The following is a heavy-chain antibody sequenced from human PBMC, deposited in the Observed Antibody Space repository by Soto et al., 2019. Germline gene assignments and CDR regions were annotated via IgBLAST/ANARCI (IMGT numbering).Heavy chain of an antibody. CDR1: GFTFSSYG. CDR2: ISYDGSNK. Sequence: QVQLVESGGGVVQPGRSLRLSCAASGFTFSSYGMHWVRQAPGKGLEWVAVISYDGSNKYYADSVKGRFTISRDNSKNRLYLQMNSLRAEDTAVYYCAKSSSQLLLVAYWVQGTLVTVSS. J-gene: IGHJ4*02. CDR3: AKSSSQLLLVAY. V-gene: IGHV3-30*18. D-gene: IGHD2-2*01.